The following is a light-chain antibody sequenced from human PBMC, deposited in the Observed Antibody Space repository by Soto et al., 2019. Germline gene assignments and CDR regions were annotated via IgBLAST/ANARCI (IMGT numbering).Light chain of an antibody. CDR1: QSISSW. Sequence: EIQMTQSPSTLSAAVGDRGTITCRASQSISSWLAWYQQKPGKAPKLLIYQESSLESGAPSRFSGSGSGTEFTLTISTLQPDDFATYYRQHYNSYFTFGQGTRLEI. V-gene: IGKV1-5*03. CDR3: QHYNSYFT. J-gene: IGKJ5*01. CDR2: QES.